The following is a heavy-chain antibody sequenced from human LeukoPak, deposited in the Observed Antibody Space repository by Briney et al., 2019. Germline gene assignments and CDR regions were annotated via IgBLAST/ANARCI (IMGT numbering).Heavy chain of an antibody. Sequence: SETLSLTCAVYGGSFSGYYWSWIRQPPGKGLEWIGEINHSGSTNYNPSLKSRVTISVDTSKNQFSLKLSSVTAADTAVYYRARSVLRYYGSGKNWFDPWGQGTLVTVSS. CDR3: ARSVLRYYGSGKNWFDP. J-gene: IGHJ5*02. D-gene: IGHD3-10*01. CDR1: GGSFSGYY. V-gene: IGHV4-34*01. CDR2: INHSGST.